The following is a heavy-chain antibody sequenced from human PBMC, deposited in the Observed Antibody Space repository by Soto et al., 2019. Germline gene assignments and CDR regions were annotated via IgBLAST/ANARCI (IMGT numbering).Heavy chain of an antibody. Sequence: QVQLVQSGAEVKKPGSSVKVSCKSSGGTFNNFAISWVRQAPGQGLEWMGGIIPIFGTAKYAQKFQGRVTITADESTSTAYMVVSSLRSQDTAVYYCARDLARDIVVVPFGNSYGMDVWGQGTTVTVSS. D-gene: IGHD2-2*01. CDR1: GGTFNNFA. CDR3: ARDLARDIVVVPFGNSYGMDV. V-gene: IGHV1-69*01. CDR2: IIPIFGTA. J-gene: IGHJ6*02.